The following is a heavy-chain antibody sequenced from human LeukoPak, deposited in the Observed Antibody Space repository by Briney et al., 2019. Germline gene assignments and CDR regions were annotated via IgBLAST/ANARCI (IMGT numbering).Heavy chain of an antibody. CDR2: IFPVFGTP. Sequence: SVKVSCKASGGTFNNFAICWVRQAPGQGLEWMGGIFPVFGTPTYAQKFQGRVTITADESTRTAHMELSSLRSDDTAVYYCARGRLEWLLLSPRRFGFDYWGQGTLVTVSS. CDR3: ARGRLEWLLLSPRRFGFDY. V-gene: IGHV1-69*13. CDR1: GGTFNNFA. J-gene: IGHJ4*02. D-gene: IGHD3-3*01.